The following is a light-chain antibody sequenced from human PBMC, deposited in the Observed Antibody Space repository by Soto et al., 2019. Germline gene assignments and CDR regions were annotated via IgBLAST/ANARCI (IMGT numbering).Light chain of an antibody. CDR1: SSNIGAGYD. V-gene: IGLV1-40*01. CDR2: GNS. Sequence: QAVVTQPPSVSGAPGQRVTSSCTGSSSNIGAGYDVHWYQQLPGTDPKLLIYGNSNRPSGVPDRFSGSQSGTSASLAITGLQSEDEADYYCQSYDSSLSGYVFGTGTQLTVL. J-gene: IGLJ1*01. CDR3: QSYDSSLSGYV.